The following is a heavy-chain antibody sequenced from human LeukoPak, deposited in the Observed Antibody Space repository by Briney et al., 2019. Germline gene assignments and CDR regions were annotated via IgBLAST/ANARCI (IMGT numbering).Heavy chain of an antibody. J-gene: IGHJ4*02. Sequence: ASVTVSFKSSVYTFAYYYIHWVRQPPGQGLGRMGLINPNTGGTNYAQKFQGRVTMTRDTSITTAYMELSRLRSDDTAVYYCARRPIVAVPAPIDYWGQGNLVTVSS. CDR3: ARRPIVAVPAPIDY. V-gene: IGHV1-2*02. D-gene: IGHD2-2*01. CDR1: VYTFAYYY. CDR2: INPNTGGT.